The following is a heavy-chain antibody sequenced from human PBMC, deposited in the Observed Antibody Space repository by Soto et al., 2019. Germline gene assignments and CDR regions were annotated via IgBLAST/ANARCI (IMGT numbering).Heavy chain of an antibody. V-gene: IGHV1-8*01. CDR3: ARDRGRGYYYYYGMDV. D-gene: IGHD3-10*01. CDR1: GYTFTSYD. Sequence: ASVKVSCKASGYTFTSYDINWVRQATGQGLEWMGWMNPNSGNTGYAQKFQGGVTMTRNTSISTAYMELSSLRSEDTAVYYCARDRGRGYYYYYGMDVWGQGTTVTVS. J-gene: IGHJ6*02. CDR2: MNPNSGNT.